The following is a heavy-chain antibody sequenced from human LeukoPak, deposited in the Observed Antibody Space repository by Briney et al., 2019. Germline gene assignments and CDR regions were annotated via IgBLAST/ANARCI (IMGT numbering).Heavy chain of an antibody. Sequence: PSETLSLTCTVSGCSISSGYYWGWIRQPPGKGLEWIGSIYHSGSTYYNPSLKSRVTISVDTSKNQFSLKLSSVTAADTAVYYCASRYTVTRRPIDYWGQGTLVTVSS. CDR3: ASRYTVTRRPIDY. V-gene: IGHV4-38-2*02. CDR2: IYHSGST. CDR1: GCSISSGYY. J-gene: IGHJ4*02. D-gene: IGHD4-17*01.